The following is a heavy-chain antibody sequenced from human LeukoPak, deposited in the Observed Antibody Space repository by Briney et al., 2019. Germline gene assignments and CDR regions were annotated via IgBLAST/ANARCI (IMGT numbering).Heavy chain of an antibody. CDR3: AKDFSSSFVVDY. CDR1: GFTFSSYA. J-gene: IGHJ4*02. CDR2: ISGSGGST. Sequence: GGSLRLSCAASGFTFSSYAMSWVRQAPGKGLEWASAISGSGGSTYYADSVKGRFTISRDNSKNTLYLQMNSLRAEDTAVYYCAKDFSSSFVVDYWGQGTLVTVSS. D-gene: IGHD6-6*01. V-gene: IGHV3-23*01.